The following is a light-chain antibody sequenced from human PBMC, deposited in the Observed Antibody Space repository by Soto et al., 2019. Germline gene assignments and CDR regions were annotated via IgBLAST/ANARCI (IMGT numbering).Light chain of an antibody. CDR1: KNDDGSYDF. J-gene: IGLJ1*01. Sequence: QSALTQPPSASGSPGQSVTISCTGTKNDDGSYDFVSWYQHHPGKAPRLIIYEVVQRPSGVPDRFSGSKSGNTASLTVSGLQAADEADYFCKSYAGSNTYVFGSGTKLTVL. V-gene: IGLV2-8*01. CDR2: EVV. CDR3: KSYAGSNTYV.